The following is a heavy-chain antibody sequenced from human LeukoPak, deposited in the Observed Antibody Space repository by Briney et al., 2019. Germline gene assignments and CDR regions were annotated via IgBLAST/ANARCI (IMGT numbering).Heavy chain of an antibody. CDR2: ISYDGSNK. Sequence: GGSLRLSCAASGFTFSSYAMHWVRQAPGKGLEWVTVISYDGSNKYYADSVKGRFTISRDNSKNTLYPQMNSLRAEDTAVYYCARDPAVAATHFDYWGQGTLVTVSS. D-gene: IGHD2-15*01. J-gene: IGHJ4*02. CDR1: GFTFSSYA. CDR3: ARDPAVAATHFDY. V-gene: IGHV3-30-3*01.